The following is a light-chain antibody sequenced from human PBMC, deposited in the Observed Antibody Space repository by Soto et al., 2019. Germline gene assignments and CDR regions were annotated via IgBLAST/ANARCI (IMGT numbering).Light chain of an antibody. CDR2: DAS. CDR1: QSVSTS. CDR3: QQRSSRLS. Sequence: EIVLTQSPATLPLSPGERATLSCRASQSVSTSLVWYQQKPGQAPRLLIYDASNRATGIPGRFSGSGSGTDFTLTISSLEPEDFAVYYCQQRSSRLSFGVGTKVEIK. J-gene: IGKJ4*01. V-gene: IGKV3-11*01.